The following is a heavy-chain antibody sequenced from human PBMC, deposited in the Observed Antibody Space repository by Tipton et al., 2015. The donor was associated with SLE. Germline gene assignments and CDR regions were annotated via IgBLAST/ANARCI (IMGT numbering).Heavy chain of an antibody. D-gene: IGHD3-16*01. J-gene: IGHJ6*03. V-gene: IGHV4-39*01. CDR1: GGSIRSSSFY. Sequence: TLSLTCTVSGGSIRSSSFYWGWTRQPPGTGLEWIGSVYYRGRTYNNPSLTSRVTIYVDTYKKQFSLKMSSVSAADTAVYYCARHTPWGQDYFCYVDVWGKGTTVTVSS. CDR2: VYYRGRT. CDR3: ARHTPWGQDYFCYVDV.